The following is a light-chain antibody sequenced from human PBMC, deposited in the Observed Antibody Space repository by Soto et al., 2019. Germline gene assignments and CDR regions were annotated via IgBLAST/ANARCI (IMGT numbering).Light chain of an antibody. J-gene: IGKJ5*01. Sequence: EIVLTQSPGTLSLSPGERATLSCSASQSVSSIYLAWYQQKPGQAPRLLIYGASSRATGIPDRFSGSGSGTDFTLTISSLQPEDFATYYCLQDYTYPYTFGQGTRLEIK. V-gene: IGKV3-20*01. CDR3: LQDYTYPYT. CDR1: QSVSSIY. CDR2: GAS.